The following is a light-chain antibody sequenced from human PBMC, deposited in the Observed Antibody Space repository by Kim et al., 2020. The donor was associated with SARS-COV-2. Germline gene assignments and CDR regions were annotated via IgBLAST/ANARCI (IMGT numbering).Light chain of an antibody. CDR3: LQGTHWPKT. Sequence: QPASISCRSSQSLVNRDGNTYLNWLQQRPGQSPRRLIYQVSKRDSGVPDRFSGSGSGTNFTLKISGVEVEDVGVYYCLQGTHWPKTFGQGTKLEI. CDR2: QVS. CDR1: QSLVNRDGNTY. V-gene: IGKV2-30*01. J-gene: IGKJ2*01.